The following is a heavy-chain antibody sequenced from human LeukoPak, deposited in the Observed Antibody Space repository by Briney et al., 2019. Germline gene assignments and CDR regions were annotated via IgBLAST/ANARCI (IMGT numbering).Heavy chain of an antibody. J-gene: IGHJ4*02. Sequence: GGSLRLSCAASGFTFSSYAMHWVRQAPGKGLERVAVISYDGSNKYYADSVKGRFTISRDNSKNTLYLQMNSLRAEDTAVYYCARDEYCSSTSCYTGLDWGQGTLVTVSS. CDR1: GFTFSSYA. CDR2: ISYDGSNK. D-gene: IGHD2-2*02. V-gene: IGHV3-30*04. CDR3: ARDEYCSSTSCYTGLD.